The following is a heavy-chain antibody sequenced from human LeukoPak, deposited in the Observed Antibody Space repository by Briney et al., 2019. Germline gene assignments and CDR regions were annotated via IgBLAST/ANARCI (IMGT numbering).Heavy chain of an antibody. Sequence: SETLSLTCTVSGGSISRSRDYWGWIRQPPGKGLEWIGSIYYSGSTYSNPSLKSRVTISGDTSKNRFSLKLSSVTAADTAMYYCATSLAAAGKGFYYYYMDVWGKGTTVTISS. D-gene: IGHD6-13*01. CDR1: GGSISRSRDY. V-gene: IGHV4-39*07. CDR3: ATSLAAAGKGFYYYYMDV. J-gene: IGHJ6*03. CDR2: IYYSGST.